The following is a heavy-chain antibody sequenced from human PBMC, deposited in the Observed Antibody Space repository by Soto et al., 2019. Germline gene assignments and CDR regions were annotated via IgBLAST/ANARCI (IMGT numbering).Heavy chain of an antibody. Sequence: LSETLSLTCAVYGGSFSGYYWSWIRQPPGKGLEWIGEINHSGSTNYNPSLKSRVTISVDTSKNQFSLKLSSVTAADTAVYYCARAVNGGVRGVINVPDFDYWGQGTLVTVSS. D-gene: IGHD3-10*01. CDR3: ARAVNGGVRGVINVPDFDY. J-gene: IGHJ4*02. CDR1: GGSFSGYY. CDR2: INHSGST. V-gene: IGHV4-34*01.